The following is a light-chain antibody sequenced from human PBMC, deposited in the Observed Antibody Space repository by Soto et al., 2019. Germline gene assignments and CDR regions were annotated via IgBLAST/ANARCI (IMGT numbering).Light chain of an antibody. CDR1: SSDVGSYNL. CDR3: CSYAGSSRV. CDR2: EGS. Sequence: QSVLTQPASVSGSPGQSITISCTGTSSDVGSYNLVSWYQQHPGKAPKLMIYEGSKRPSGVSNRFSASKSGNTASLTISGLQAEDEADYYCSYAGSSRVFGGGPKLTVL. J-gene: IGLJ2*01. V-gene: IGLV2-23*01.